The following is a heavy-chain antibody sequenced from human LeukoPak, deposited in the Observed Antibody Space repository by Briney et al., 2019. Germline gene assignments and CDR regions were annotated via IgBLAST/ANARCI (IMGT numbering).Heavy chain of an antibody. V-gene: IGHV3-23*01. D-gene: IGHD7-27*01. CDR3: AKDFPPGARAFDI. J-gene: IGHJ3*02. CDR2: ISGSGGST. CDR1: GFTFSTYA. Sequence: PGGSLRLSCAASGFTFSTYAMNWVRQAPGKGLEWVSSISGSGGSTWYADSVKGRFTISRDNSKNTLYLQMNSLRVEDTATYYCAKDFPPGARAFDIWGQGTMVTVSS.